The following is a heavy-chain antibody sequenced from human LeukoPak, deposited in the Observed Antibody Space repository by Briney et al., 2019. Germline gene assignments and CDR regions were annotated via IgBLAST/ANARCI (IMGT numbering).Heavy chain of an antibody. V-gene: IGHV3-74*01. CDR2: INSDGSTT. D-gene: IGHD2-2*01. J-gene: IGHJ4*02. Sequence: PGGSLRLSCAASGFTFSSYWMHWVRQAPGKGLVWVSHINSDGSTTSCADSVKGRFTISRDNARNTLYLQMNSLRVEDTAVYYCARGGVPAATDSWGQGTLVTVSS. CDR1: GFTFSSYW. CDR3: ARGGVPAATDS.